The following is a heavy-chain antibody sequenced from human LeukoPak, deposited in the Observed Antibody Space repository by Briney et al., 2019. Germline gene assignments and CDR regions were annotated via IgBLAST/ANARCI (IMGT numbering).Heavy chain of an antibody. CDR1: GFTFSSYA. Sequence: GGSLRLSCAASGFTFSSYAMHWVRQAPGKGLERVAVISSDGSNEYYAGSAKGRFTIARDNAKNTLFLHMNSLISEDTAVYYCARDRGYTQDYWGQGTLVTVSS. D-gene: IGHD5-12*01. CDR2: ISSDGSNE. J-gene: IGHJ4*02. V-gene: IGHV3-30-3*01. CDR3: ARDRGYTQDY.